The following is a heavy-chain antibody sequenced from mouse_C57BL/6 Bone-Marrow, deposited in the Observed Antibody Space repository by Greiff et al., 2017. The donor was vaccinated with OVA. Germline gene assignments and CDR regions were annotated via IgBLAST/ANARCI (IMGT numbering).Heavy chain of an antibody. D-gene: IGHD1-1*01. J-gene: IGHJ4*01. V-gene: IGHV2-5*01. CDR2: IWRGGST. Sequence: VQLQQSGPGLVQPSQSLSITCTVSGFSLTSYGVHWVRQSPGKGLEWLGVIWRGGSTDYNAAFMSRLSITKDNSKSQVFFKMNSLQADDTAIYYCAKRGTTDPLYAMDYWGQGTSVTVSS. CDR3: AKRGTTDPLYAMDY. CDR1: GFSLTSYG.